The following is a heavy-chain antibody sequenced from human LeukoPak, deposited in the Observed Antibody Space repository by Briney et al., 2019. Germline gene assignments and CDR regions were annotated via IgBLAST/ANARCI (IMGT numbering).Heavy chain of an antibody. CDR3: AKDGGLWVSAHWGDS. CDR1: GFTFSSYT. V-gene: IGHV3-23*01. CDR2: ITTGDGNT. Sequence: GGSLRLSCAASGFTFSSYTMSWVRQAPGKGLEWVSTITTGDGNTYYADSVKGRFTVSRDNSKNTLFLQMNSLRAEDTAVYYCAKDGGLWVSAHWGDSWGRGTLVTVSS. J-gene: IGHJ4*02. D-gene: IGHD7-27*01.